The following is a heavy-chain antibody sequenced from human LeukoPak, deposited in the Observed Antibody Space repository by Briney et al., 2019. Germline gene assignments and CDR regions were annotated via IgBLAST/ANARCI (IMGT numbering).Heavy chain of an antibody. J-gene: IGHJ4*02. CDR2: ISYDGSNK. CDR3: AKAGLYDFWSGYYNGFFDY. D-gene: IGHD3-3*01. Sequence: GRSLRLSCAASGFTFSSYGMHWVRQAPGKGLEWVAVISYDGSNKYYAGSVKGRFTISRDNSKNTLYLQMNSLRAEDTAVYYCAKAGLYDFWSGYYNGFFDYWGQGTLVTVSS. V-gene: IGHV3-30*18. CDR1: GFTFSSYG.